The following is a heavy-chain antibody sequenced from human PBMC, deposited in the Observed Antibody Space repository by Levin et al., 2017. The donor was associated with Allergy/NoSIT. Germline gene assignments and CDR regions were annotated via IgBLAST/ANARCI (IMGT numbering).Heavy chain of an antibody. J-gene: IGHJ4*02. V-gene: IGHV3-21*01. CDR3: ARVLGGGSGSYYK. D-gene: IGHD3-10*01. Sequence: SCAASGFTFSSYSMNWVRQAPGKGLEWVSSISSSSSYIYYADSVKGRFTISRDNAKNSLYLQMNSLRAEDTAVYYCARVLGGGSGSYYKWGQGTLVTVSS. CDR1: GFTFSSYS. CDR2: ISSSSSYI.